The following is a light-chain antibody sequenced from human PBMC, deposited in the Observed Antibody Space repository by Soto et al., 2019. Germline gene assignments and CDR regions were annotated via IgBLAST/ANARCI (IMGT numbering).Light chain of an antibody. Sequence: EIVLMQSPGTLSLSPGERVTLSCRVSQSVTSSYLAWYQQKPGQAPRLLIYTASSRATGVPDRFSGSGSGTDFTLTISRLASEDCAMYYCQHFHTSPLFGVGTKVYIK. CDR2: TAS. CDR3: QHFHTSPL. CDR1: QSVTSSY. V-gene: IGKV3-20*01. J-gene: IGKJ4*02.